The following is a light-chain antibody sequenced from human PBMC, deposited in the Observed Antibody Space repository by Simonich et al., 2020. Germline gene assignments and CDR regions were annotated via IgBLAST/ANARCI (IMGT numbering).Light chain of an antibody. J-gene: IGKJ4*01. CDR3: QQYNNWPLT. CDR2: GAS. V-gene: IGKV3-15*01. CDR1: QSVSSN. Sequence: EIVMTQSPATLSVSPGERATLSCRASQSVSSNLAWYQQKPGQAPRHLIYGASTRATGIPARFRGRGSGTEFTLTISSMQSEDFAVYYCQQYNNWPLTFGGGTKVEIK.